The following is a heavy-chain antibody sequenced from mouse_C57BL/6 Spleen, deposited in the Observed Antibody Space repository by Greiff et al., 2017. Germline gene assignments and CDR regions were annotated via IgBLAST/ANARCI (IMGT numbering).Heavy chain of an antibody. D-gene: IGHD2-1*01. CDR3: TRGATMAFDY. Sequence: VQLQQSGAELVRPGASVTLSCKASGYTFTDYEMHWVKQTPVHGLEWIGAIDPETGGTAYNQKFKGKAILTADKSSSTAYMELRSLTSEDSAVYYCTRGATMAFDYWGQGTTLTVSS. CDR1: GYTFTDYE. J-gene: IGHJ2*01. V-gene: IGHV1-15*01. CDR2: IDPETGGT.